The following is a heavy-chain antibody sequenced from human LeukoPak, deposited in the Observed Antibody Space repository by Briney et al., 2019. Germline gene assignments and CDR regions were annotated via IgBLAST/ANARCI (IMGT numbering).Heavy chain of an antibody. CDR2: ISGSGGST. CDR3: AKDYGPYYDILGTFDY. J-gene: IGHJ4*02. CDR1: GFTFSSYA. V-gene: IGHV3-23*01. D-gene: IGHD3-9*01. Sequence: PGGSLRLSCAASGFTFSSYAMSWVRQAPGKGLEWVSAISGSGGSTYYADSVKGRFTISRDNSKNTLYLQMNSLRAEDTAVYYCAKDYGPYYDILGTFDYWGQGTLVTVSS.